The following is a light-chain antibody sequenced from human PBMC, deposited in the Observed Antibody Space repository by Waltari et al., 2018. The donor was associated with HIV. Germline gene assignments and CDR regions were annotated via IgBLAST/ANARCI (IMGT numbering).Light chain of an antibody. V-gene: IGKV1-27*01. CDR1: QGISTY. CDR3: QKYYGAPRT. CDR2: GST. Sequence: DIQMTQSPSSPSPSIGHRVTITCRASQGISTYLAWYQKKPGKAPKLLVSGSTNLEAGVPSLFRASVSGLDFTLTISSLQPEDVATYYCQKYYGAPRTFGQGTRVEVK. J-gene: IGKJ1*01.